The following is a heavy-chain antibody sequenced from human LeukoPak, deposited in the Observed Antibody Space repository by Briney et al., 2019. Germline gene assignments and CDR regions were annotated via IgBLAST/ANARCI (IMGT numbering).Heavy chain of an antibody. CDR3: ASSFFYNPHFDY. D-gene: IGHD1-14*01. CDR1: GFTFSSYS. CDR2: IYYSGST. V-gene: IGHV4-39*07. J-gene: IGHJ4*02. Sequence: LRLPCAASGFTFSSYSMNWVRQPPGKGLEWIGSIYYSGSTYYNPSLKSRVTISVDTSKNQFSLKLSSVTAADTAVYYCASSFFYNPHFDYWGQGTLVTVSS.